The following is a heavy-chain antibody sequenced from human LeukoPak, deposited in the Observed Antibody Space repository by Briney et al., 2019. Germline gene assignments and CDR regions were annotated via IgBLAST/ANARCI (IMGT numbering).Heavy chain of an antibody. CDR2: ISAYNGNT. D-gene: IGHD3-22*01. J-gene: IGHJ4*02. V-gene: IGHV1-18*01. CDR3: ARVQWQITHDSRAQTDY. Sequence: ASVKVSCKASGYTFTSYGISWVRQAPGQGLERMGWISAYNGNTNYAQKLQGRVTMTTDTSTSTAYMELMSLRSDDTAVYYCARVQWQITHDSRAQTDYWGRGTLVTVSS. CDR1: GYTFTSYG.